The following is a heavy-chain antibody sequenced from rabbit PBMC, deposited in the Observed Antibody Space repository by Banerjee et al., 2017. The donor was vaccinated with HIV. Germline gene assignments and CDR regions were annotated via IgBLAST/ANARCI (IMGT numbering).Heavy chain of an antibody. D-gene: IGHD4-1*01. Sequence: EESGGDLVKPEGSLTLTCTASGFTLSSYWIYWVRQAPGKGLEWIACIYASSGRTYYASWAKGRFTISKTSSTTVTLQMTSLTAADTATYFCARDLAGVIGWNFGLWGPGTLVTVS. CDR3: ARDLAGVIGWNFGL. V-gene: IGHV1S45*01. J-gene: IGHJ4*01. CDR1: GFTLSSYW. CDR2: IYASSGRT.